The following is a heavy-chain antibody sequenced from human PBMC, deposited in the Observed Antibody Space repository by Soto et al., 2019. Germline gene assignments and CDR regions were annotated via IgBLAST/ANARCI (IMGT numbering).Heavy chain of an antibody. CDR1: VGSISSYY. CDR2: IYYSGST. CDR3: ARQGSGPDWFDT. D-gene: IGHD3-10*01. J-gene: IGHJ5*02. V-gene: IGHV4-59*08. Sequence: SETLSLTCPFSVGSISSYYLSLILQPPVKGLEWIGYIYYSGSTNYNPSLKSRVTISVDTSKNQFSLKLSSVTAADTAVYYCARQGSGPDWFDTWGQGTLVTVSS.